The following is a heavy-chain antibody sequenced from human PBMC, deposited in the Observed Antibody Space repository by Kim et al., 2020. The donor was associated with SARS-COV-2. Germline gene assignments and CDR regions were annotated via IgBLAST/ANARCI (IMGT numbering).Heavy chain of an antibody. J-gene: IGHJ4*02. Sequence: GGSLRLSCAASGFPFDEYAMHWVRQSPGKRPEWVSRITWNGDTTNYAASVKGRFTISRDNAKNSLYLEMKTLRVEDTALYFCAREGTYCVGGVCPDGYYLRGWGRGTRVTVSP. D-gene: IGHD2-8*02. CDR3: AREGTYCVGGVCPDGYYLRG. CDR2: ITWNGDTT. CDR1: GFPFDEYA. V-gene: IGHV3-9*01.